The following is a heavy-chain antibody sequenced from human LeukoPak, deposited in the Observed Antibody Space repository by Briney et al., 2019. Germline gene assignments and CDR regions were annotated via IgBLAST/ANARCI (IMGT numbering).Heavy chain of an antibody. V-gene: IGHV4-59*01. J-gene: IGHJ4*02. CDR2: IYYSGST. CDR3: ARATGHSYGSDY. CDR1: GGSISSYY. D-gene: IGHD5-18*01. Sequence: SETLSLTCTVSGGSISSYYWSWIRQPPGKGLEWIGYIYYSGSTNYNPSLKSRVTISVDTSKNPSSLKLSTLTAADTAVYYCARATGHSYGSDYWGQGTLVTVSS.